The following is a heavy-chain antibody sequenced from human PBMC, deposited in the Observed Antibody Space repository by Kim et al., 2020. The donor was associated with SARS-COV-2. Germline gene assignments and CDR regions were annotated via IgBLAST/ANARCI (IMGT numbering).Heavy chain of an antibody. D-gene: IGHD6-13*01. Sequence: YADSVKGRFTISRDNSKNTLYLQMNSLRAEDTAVYYCAREKVKQLVPFDYWGQGTLVTVSS. J-gene: IGHJ4*02. CDR3: AREKVKQLVPFDY. V-gene: IGHV3-33*01.